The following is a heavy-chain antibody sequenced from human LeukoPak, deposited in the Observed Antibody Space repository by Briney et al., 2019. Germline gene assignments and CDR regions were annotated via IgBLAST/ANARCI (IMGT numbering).Heavy chain of an antibody. Sequence: PGGSLRLSCAASGFTFSSYWMSWVRQAPGKGLEWVANIKQDGSEKYYVDSVKGRFTISRDNAKNSLYLQMNSLRAEDTAVCYCARGRMLYYYDSSGYPFDYWGQGSLVTVSS. CDR3: ARGRMLYYYDSSGYPFDY. CDR1: GFTFSSYW. CDR2: IKQDGSEK. V-gene: IGHV3-7*04. J-gene: IGHJ4*02. D-gene: IGHD3-22*01.